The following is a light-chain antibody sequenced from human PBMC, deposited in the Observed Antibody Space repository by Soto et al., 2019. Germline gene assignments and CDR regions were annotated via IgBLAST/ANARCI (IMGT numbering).Light chain of an antibody. Sequence: DIQMTQSPXSLXASVGXXVTXTXXXSQXXXXYLAWFQQKPGKAPKSLIYAASSLQSGVPSKFSGSGSGTDFTLTISSLQPEDFATYYCQQYNSYPFTFGPGTKVDIK. J-gene: IGKJ3*01. V-gene: IGKV1-16*02. CDR2: AAS. CDR1: QXXXXY. CDR3: QQYNSYPFT.